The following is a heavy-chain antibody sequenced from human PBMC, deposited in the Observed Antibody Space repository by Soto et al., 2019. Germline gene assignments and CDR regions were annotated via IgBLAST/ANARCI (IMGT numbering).Heavy chain of an antibody. D-gene: IGHD2-15*01. V-gene: IGHV3-11*01. CDR3: ARGSTRFQAPSYSPAMAV. Sequence: GGSLRLSCAASGCTFSDYYMSWIRQAPGKGLEWVSYISSSGSTIYYADSVKGRFTISRDDSKNSLYLQMNSLQTEDPAVYYCARGSTRFQAPSYSPAMAVWGQGTTVTASS. CDR2: ISSSGSTI. J-gene: IGHJ6*02. CDR1: GCTFSDYY.